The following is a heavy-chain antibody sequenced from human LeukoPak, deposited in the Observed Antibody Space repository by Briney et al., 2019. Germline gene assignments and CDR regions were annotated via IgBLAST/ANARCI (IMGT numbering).Heavy chain of an antibody. D-gene: IGHD2-2*01. Sequence: PGGSLRLSCAASGVTFTSYWMSWVRQAPGKGLEWVSNIKVDGSEKYYADSVKGRFTISRDNAKNTLYVQTNSLRAEDTAVYYCARRALRYCSSTSCPAQYYGVDVWGKGTTVTVSS. CDR2: IKVDGSEK. CDR1: GVTFTSYW. CDR3: ARRALRYCSSTSCPAQYYGVDV. V-gene: IGHV3-7*03. J-gene: IGHJ6*04.